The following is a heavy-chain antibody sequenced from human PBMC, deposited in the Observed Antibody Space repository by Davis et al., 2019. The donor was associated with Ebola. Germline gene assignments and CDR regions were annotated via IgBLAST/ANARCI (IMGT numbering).Heavy chain of an antibody. J-gene: IGHJ3*01. Sequence: GESLKISCAASGFSFKTYGMHWVRQAPGKGLEWLAVIWYDGSLEYMADSMKGRFTISRDNSRNTLFLQVNRLRVEDTAVYYCARDPAIGQPLSTFDVWGQGTTVTVAS. CDR2: IWYDGSLE. CDR1: GFSFKTYG. V-gene: IGHV3-33*01. D-gene: IGHD1-14*01. CDR3: ARDPAIGQPLSTFDV.